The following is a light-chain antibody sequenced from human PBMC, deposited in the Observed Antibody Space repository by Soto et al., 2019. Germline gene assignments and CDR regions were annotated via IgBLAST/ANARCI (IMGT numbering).Light chain of an antibody. CDR3: SSYTSTSTLYV. J-gene: IGLJ1*01. Sequence: QSVLTQLASVSGSPGQSITISCTGSNSDIGTYNYVSWYQQLPGKAPKLVISEVSNRPSGISGRFSGSKSGNAASLTISGLQAEDEATYYCSSYTSTSTLYVFGPGTKVTVL. CDR1: NSDIGTYNY. V-gene: IGLV2-14*01. CDR2: EVS.